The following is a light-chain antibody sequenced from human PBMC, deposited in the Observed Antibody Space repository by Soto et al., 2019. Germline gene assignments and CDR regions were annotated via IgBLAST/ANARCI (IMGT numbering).Light chain of an antibody. CDR3: QSYDSSLSGWV. Sequence: QSVLTQPPSVSGAPGQRVTISCTGYNSNIGAGYDVHWYHQLPGTAPKLLIYGNSNRPSGVPDRFSASKSGTSASLAITGLQAEDEAEYYCQSYDSSLSGWVFGGGTKLTVL. V-gene: IGLV1-40*01. CDR1: NSNIGAGYD. J-gene: IGLJ3*02. CDR2: GNS.